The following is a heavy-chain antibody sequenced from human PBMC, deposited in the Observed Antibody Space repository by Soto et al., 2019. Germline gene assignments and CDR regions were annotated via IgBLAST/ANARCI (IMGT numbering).Heavy chain of an antibody. V-gene: IGHV3-30*18. D-gene: IGHD3-10*01. CDR2: ISYDGSNK. CDR1: GFTFSSYC. CDR3: AKDHYYGSGSYLSYGMDV. Sequence: GGSLRLSCAASGFTFSSYCMHWVRQAPGKGLEWVAVISYDGSNKYYADSVKGRFTISRDNSKNTLYLQMNSLRAEDTAVYYCAKDHYYGSGSYLSYGMDVWGQGTTVTVSS. J-gene: IGHJ6*02.